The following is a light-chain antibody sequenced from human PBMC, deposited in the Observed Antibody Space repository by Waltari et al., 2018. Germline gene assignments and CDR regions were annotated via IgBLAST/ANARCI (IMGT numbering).Light chain of an antibody. V-gene: IGLV2-8*01. Sequence: QSALTQPPSASGSPGQSVTISCIGSSSDVIPYTYVSWYQQHPGKAPKLIIYEVSRRPSGVPDRFSGSKSGNTASLTVSGLQAEDEADYYCSSNAIGSNQFYVFGTGTKVTVL. CDR3: SSNAIGSNQFYV. CDR2: EVS. J-gene: IGLJ1*01. CDR1: SSDVIPYTY.